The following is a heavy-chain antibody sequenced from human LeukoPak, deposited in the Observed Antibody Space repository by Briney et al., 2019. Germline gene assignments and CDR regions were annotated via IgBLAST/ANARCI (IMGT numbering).Heavy chain of an antibody. CDR1: GYGFTGYY. V-gene: IGHV1-2*02. CDR3: ARPPLRTYYYDSRDPVGI. Sequence: ASVKVSCKASGYGFTGYYMHWVRQAPGQGLEWMGWINPNSGGTNYAQKYQGRVTMTRDTSISTAYMDLSRLRSDDTAVYYCARPPLRTYYYDSRDPVGIWGQGTMVTVSS. J-gene: IGHJ3*02. D-gene: IGHD3-22*01. CDR2: INPNSGGT.